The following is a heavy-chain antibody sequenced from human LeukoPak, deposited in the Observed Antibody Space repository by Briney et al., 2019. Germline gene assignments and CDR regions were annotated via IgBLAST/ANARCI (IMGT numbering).Heavy chain of an antibody. CDR2: ISSSGVTT. CDR3: AKDFEFKWQQPSDH. J-gene: IGHJ4*02. Sequence: GGSLRLSCAASGFTFSDYVMSWVRQAPGVRQDPGKGPEWVSGISSSGVTTYYADSVKGRFTISRDNSKNTLYLQLNSLRAEDTAVYYCAKDFEFKWQQPSDHWGQGTPVTVSS. CDR1: GFTFSDYV. V-gene: IGHV3-23*01. D-gene: IGHD1/OR15-1a*01.